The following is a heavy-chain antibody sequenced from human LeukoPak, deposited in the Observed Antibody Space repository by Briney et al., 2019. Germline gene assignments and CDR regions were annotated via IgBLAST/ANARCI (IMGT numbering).Heavy chain of an antibody. J-gene: IGHJ4*02. Sequence: PAAGTLRLSCGASGFRFSSYAMSWVRQAPGKGLEWVSSISCSGATTYYTDSVKGRFAISTDNSNNTLYLQMNSLGTDDTALYYCVKGGENYDFWRFDYWGQGTLVTAST. CDR1: GFRFSSYA. D-gene: IGHD3-3*01. V-gene: IGHV3-23*01. CDR2: ISCSGATT. CDR3: VKGGENYDFWRFDY.